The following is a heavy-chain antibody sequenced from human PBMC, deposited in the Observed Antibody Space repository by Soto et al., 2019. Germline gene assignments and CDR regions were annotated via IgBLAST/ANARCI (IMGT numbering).Heavy chain of an antibody. CDR3: AGRNGYYSGIDY. D-gene: IGHD3-22*01. J-gene: IGHJ4*02. CDR1: GGSFSGYY. Sequence: QVQLQQWGAGLLKPSETPSLTCVVYGGSFSGYYWSWIRQPPGKGLEWFGEVNHSGGIDYNPSLKSRVTISVDTSKNQFSLKLSSVTAADTAVYYCAGRNGYYSGIDYWGQGTLVTVSS. CDR2: VNHSGGI. V-gene: IGHV4-34*02.